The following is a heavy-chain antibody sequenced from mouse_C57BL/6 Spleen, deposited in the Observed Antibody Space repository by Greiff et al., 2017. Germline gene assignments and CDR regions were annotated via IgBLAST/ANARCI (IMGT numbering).Heavy chain of an antibody. CDR3: ARDGFHYCRGAWFAY. Sequence: VQLKESGAELVKPGASVKLSCTASGFNFKDYYMHWVKQRTEQGLEWIGRIDPGDGEPKYAPKFQGKATISADTSYNTAYLQLSSLTSGYPAIYYCARDGFHYCRGAWFAYGGQGTLGTVSA. D-gene: IGHD1-1*01. CDR2: IDPGDGEP. J-gene: IGHJ3*01. V-gene: IGHV14-2*01. CDR1: GFNFKDYY.